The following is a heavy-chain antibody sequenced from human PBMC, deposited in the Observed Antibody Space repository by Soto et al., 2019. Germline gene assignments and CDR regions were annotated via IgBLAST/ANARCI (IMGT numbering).Heavy chain of an antibody. CDR1: GFTFSSYG. Sequence: PGGSLRLSCAPSGFTFSSYGMHWVRQAPGKGLKWVAVISYDGSNKYYADSVKGRFTISRDNSKNTLYLQMNSLRAEDTAVYYCAKLRGYSRKGYFDYWGQGTLVTVSS. V-gene: IGHV3-30*18. J-gene: IGHJ4*02. CDR3: AKLRGYSRKGYFDY. D-gene: IGHD6-13*01. CDR2: ISYDGSNK.